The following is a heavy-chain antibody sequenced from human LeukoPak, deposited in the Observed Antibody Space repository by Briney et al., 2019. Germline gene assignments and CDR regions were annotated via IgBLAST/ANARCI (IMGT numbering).Heavy chain of an antibody. CDR2: ISSSSSTI. D-gene: IGHD6-19*01. CDR3: ARNGVSSGRPYHFDY. CDR1: GFTFSDYS. V-gene: IGHV3-48*01. Sequence: GGSLRLSCAASGFTFSDYSMNWVRQAPGKGLEWVSSISSSSSTIYYADSVKGRFTISRDNAESSLYLQMNSLRAEDTAVYYCARNGVSSGRPYHFDYWGQGTLVTVSS. J-gene: IGHJ4*02.